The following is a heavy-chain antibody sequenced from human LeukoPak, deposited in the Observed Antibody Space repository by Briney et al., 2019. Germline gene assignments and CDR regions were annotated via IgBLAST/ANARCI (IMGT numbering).Heavy chain of an antibody. CDR3: ASGDYLYWYFDL. Sequence: GGSLRLSCAASGFTFSSYAMSWVRQAPGKGLESVSAISGSGGSTYYADSVKGRFTISRDNSKNTLYLQMNSLRAEDTAVYYCASGDYLYWYFDLWGRGTLVTVSS. CDR2: ISGSGGST. J-gene: IGHJ2*01. CDR1: GFTFSSYA. D-gene: IGHD4-17*01. V-gene: IGHV3-23*01.